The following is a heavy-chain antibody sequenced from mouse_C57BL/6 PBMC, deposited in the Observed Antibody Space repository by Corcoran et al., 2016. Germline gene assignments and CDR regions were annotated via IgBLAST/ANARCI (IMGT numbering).Heavy chain of an antibody. CDR1: GYTFTTYG. Sequence: QIQLVQSGPELKKPGETVKISCKASGYTFTTYGMSWVKQAPGKGLKWMGWINTYSGVPTYADDFKGRFAFSLETSASTAYLQINNLKNEDTATYFCATGWYFDVWGTGTTVTVSS. CDR3: ATGWYFDV. D-gene: IGHD4-1*01. V-gene: IGHV9-3*01. CDR2: INTYSGVP. J-gene: IGHJ1*03.